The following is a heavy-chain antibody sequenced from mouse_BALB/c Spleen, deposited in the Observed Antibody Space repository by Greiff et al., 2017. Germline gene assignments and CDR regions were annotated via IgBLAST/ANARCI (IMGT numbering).Heavy chain of an antibody. J-gene: IGHJ1*01. CDR2: ISSGSSTI. CDR3: AREDYDGYFDV. V-gene: IGHV5-17*02. D-gene: IGHD2-4*01. CDR1: GFTFSSFG. Sequence: EVMLVESGGGLVQPGGSRKLSCAASGFTFSSFGMHWVRQAPEKGLEWVAYISSGSSTIYYADTVKGRFTISRDNPKNTLFLQMTSLRSEDTAMYYCAREDYDGYFDVWGAGTTVTVSS.